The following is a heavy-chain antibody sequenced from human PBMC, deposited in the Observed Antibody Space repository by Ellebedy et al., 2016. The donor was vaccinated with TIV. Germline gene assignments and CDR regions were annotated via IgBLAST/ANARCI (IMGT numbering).Heavy chain of an antibody. CDR3: ATDEGIY. V-gene: IGHV3-7*03. J-gene: IGHJ4*02. D-gene: IGHD3-10*01. CDR1: GFPFSDYW. Sequence: ESLKISCAASGFPFSDYWMTWVRQAPGKGLEWVANIKPGGNEKFYVGSVVGRFTISRDNANNSLYRKMDSLRAEDTAVYYCATDEGIYWGQGTLVTVSS. CDR2: IKPGGNEK.